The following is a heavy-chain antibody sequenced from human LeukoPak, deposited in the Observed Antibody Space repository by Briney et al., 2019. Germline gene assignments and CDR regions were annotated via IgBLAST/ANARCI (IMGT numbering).Heavy chain of an antibody. CDR1: GGSISSYY. Sequence: PSETLSLTCTVSGGSISSYYWSWIRQPPGKGLEWIGYIYYSGSTNYNPSLKSRVTISVDTSKNQFSLKLSSVTAADTAVYYCARVGEEGTIDYWGQGTLVTVSS. CDR2: IYYSGST. V-gene: IGHV4-59*01. D-gene: IGHD1-1*01. J-gene: IGHJ4*02. CDR3: ARVGEEGTIDY.